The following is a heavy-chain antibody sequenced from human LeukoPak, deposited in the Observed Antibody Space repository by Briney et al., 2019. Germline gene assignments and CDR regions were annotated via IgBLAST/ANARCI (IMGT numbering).Heavy chain of an antibody. J-gene: IGHJ5*01. D-gene: IGHD3-10*01. CDR3: ARDNGGWFDS. CDR2: IKQGGREE. CDR1: EFIFSDYW. Sequence: LAGGSLSLFCVASEFIFSDYWMSWVRQAPGKGLEWVANIKQGGREEKYVGSVKGRLAISRDDAKSTLYLQMDSLSGDDTAVYYCARDNGGWFDSWGRGTLVTVSS. V-gene: IGHV3-7*03.